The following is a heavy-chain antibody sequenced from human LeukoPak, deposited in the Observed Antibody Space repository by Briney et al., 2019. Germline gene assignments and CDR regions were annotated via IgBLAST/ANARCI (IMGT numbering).Heavy chain of an antibody. V-gene: IGHV4-39*07. D-gene: IGHD3-9*01. CDR3: ARGLSVDILTGSPVDH. Sequence: PSETLSLTCTVSGGSVNSSSYYWGWIRQPPGKGLEWIGSMYYSGSTYQNPSLKSRVTILVDKSKNQFSLNLRSVTAADTAVYYCARGLSVDILTGSPVDHWGQGTLVTVSS. CDR2: MYYSGST. J-gene: IGHJ4*02. CDR1: GGSVNSSSYY.